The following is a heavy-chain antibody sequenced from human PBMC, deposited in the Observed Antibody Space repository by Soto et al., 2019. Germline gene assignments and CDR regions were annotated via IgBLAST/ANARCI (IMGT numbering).Heavy chain of an antibody. D-gene: IGHD2-8*01. CDR2: INPNSGGT. CDR1: GYTFTGYY. J-gene: IGHJ5*02. Sequence: ASVKVSCKASGYTFTGYYMHWVRRAPGQGLEWMGWINPNSGGTNYAQKFQGRVTMTRDTSISTAYMELSRLRSDDTAVYYCARGDIVLMVYAMGSMYNWFDPWGQGTLVTVSS. V-gene: IGHV1-2*02. CDR3: ARGDIVLMVYAMGSMYNWFDP.